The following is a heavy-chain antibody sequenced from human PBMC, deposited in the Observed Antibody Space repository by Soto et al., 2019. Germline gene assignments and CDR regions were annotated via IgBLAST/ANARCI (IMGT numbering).Heavy chain of an antibody. CDR2: IIPIFGTA. D-gene: IGHD5-18*01. Sequence: SVKVSCKASGGTFSSYAISWVRQAPGQGLEWMGGIIPIFGTANYAQKFQGRVTITADESTSTAYMELSSLRSEDTAVCYCARETDVDTAMGSFYYYYGMDVWGQGTTVTVSS. V-gene: IGHV1-69*13. CDR3: ARETDVDTAMGSFYYYYGMDV. J-gene: IGHJ6*02. CDR1: GGTFSSYA.